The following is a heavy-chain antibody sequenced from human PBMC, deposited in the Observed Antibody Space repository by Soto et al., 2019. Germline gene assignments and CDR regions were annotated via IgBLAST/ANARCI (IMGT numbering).Heavy chain of an antibody. D-gene: IGHD4-17*01. CDR1: GGTFSNYA. Sequence: QVRLVQSGAEVKKPGSSVKVSCKASGGTFSNYAIGWVRQAPGQGLEWMGGIILPFGTPNYAQKFQGRVTISADESMHTAYMERRGLRSEDTAVYYCARGPDYEGGFYSWGRGTLLTVSS. V-gene: IGHV1-69*12. J-gene: IGHJ4*02. CDR3: ARGPDYEGGFYS. CDR2: IILPFGTP.